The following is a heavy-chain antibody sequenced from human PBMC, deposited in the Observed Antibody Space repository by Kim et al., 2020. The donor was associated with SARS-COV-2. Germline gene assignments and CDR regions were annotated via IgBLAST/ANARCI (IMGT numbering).Heavy chain of an antibody. D-gene: IGHD3-10*01. J-gene: IGHJ4*02. V-gene: IGHV3-30*03. Sequence: GGSLRLSCVASGFSFRNSGFHWGCQAPGKGLERLTFISYDGNGKYYADSVRGRFTVFRGNSKNTLYLQLNSLGAEDTAVFYCAREGRTNGPDDWGQRTLVTVSA. CDR1: GFSFRNSG. CDR3: AREGRTNGPDD. CDR2: ISYDGNGK.